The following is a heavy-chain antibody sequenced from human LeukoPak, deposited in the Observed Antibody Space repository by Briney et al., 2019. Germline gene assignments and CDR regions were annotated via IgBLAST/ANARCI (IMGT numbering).Heavy chain of an antibody. Sequence: AETLSLTCTVSGVSISSSSYSWGWIRQPPGKGLEWIGSIYYSGSTYYNPSLKSRVTMSVDTSKNQFSLKLSSVTAADTAVYYCARDWQWLLFDYWGQGAVVTVSS. D-gene: IGHD6-19*01. J-gene: IGHJ4*02. CDR1: GVSISSSSYS. CDR3: ARDWQWLLFDY. V-gene: IGHV4-39*07. CDR2: IYYSGST.